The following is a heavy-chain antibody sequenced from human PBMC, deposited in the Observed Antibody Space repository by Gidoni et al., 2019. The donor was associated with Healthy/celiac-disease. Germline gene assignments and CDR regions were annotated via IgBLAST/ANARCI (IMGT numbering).Heavy chain of an antibody. D-gene: IGHD5-12*01. V-gene: IGHV3-33*01. J-gene: IGHJ4*02. Sequence: QVQLVESGGGVVQPGRSLRLSCAASGFTFSSYGMHWVRQAPGKGLEWVAVIWYDGSNKYYADSVKGRFTISRDNSKNTLYLQMNSLRAEDTAVYYCARAGGHDGLDYWGQGTLVTVSS. CDR1: GFTFSSYG. CDR3: ARAGGHDGLDY. CDR2: IWYDGSNK.